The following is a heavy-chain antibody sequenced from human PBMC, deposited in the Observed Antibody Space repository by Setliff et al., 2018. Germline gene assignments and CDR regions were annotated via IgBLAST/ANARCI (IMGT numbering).Heavy chain of an antibody. CDR1: GGTFSSYA. V-gene: IGHV1-69*10. D-gene: IGHD3-22*01. CDR3: ARDVFPYHYEGAFDI. CDR2: IIPILGIA. J-gene: IGHJ3*02. Sequence: GASVKVSCKASGGTFSSYAISWVRQAPGQGLEWMGGIIPILGIANYAQKFQGRVTITADRSTSTAYMELSSLRSEDTAVYYCARDVFPYHYEGAFDIWGQGTMVTVSS.